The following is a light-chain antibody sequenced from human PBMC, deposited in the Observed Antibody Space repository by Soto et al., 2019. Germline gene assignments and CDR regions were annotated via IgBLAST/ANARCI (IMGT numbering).Light chain of an antibody. Sequence: QSALTQPASVSGSPGQSITISCTGTSSYIGAFTFVSWYQQHPGKVPKLMIFDVNRRPSGVSDRFSGSKSGNTASLTISGLQAEDEGDYYCSSYTTSSTHVFGSGTKLTV. CDR3: SSYTTSSTHV. J-gene: IGLJ1*01. CDR1: SSYIGAFTF. V-gene: IGLV2-14*03. CDR2: DVN.